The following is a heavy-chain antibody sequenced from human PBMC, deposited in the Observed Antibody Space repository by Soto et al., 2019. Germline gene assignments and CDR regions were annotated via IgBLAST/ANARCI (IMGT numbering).Heavy chain of an antibody. CDR2: IYYSGKT. Sequence: PSETLSLTCTVSGGSISSYYWSWIRQPPGKGLEWIGYIYYSGKTYYNPSLKSRVTISVDTSKRQFSLNLRSVTASDTAVYYCARDFGDYRVDHWGQGTLVTVS. CDR3: ARDFGDYRVDH. D-gene: IGHD2-21*01. J-gene: IGHJ4*02. V-gene: IGHV4-59*12. CDR1: GGSISSYY.